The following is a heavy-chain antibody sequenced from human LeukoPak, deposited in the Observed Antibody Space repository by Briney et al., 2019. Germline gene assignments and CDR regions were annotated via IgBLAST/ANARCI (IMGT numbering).Heavy chain of an antibody. CDR1: GGSFSGYY. CDR3: VGVAVVAALYGMDV. Sequence: PSETLSLTCAVYGGSFSGYYWSWLRQPPGKGLEWIGEINHSGSTNYNPSLKSRVTISVDTSKNQFSLKLSSVTAADTAVYYCVGVAVVAALYGMDVWGQGTTVTVSS. J-gene: IGHJ6*02. V-gene: IGHV4-34*01. D-gene: IGHD2-15*01. CDR2: INHSGST.